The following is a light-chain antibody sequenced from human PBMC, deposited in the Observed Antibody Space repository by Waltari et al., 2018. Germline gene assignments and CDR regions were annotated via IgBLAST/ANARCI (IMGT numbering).Light chain of an antibody. J-gene: IGKJ3*01. CDR1: QSISDIF. CDR3: QEYGTSHGVT. CDR2: GTS. Sequence: EIVLTQSPGTLSLSPGDRATLSCRASQSISDIFLAWYQVKPGQPPRLLIYGTSSRDVAVQDIFRGRGEGKEGNRKRRRVEPEDFAVYYCQEYGTSHGVTFGPGTKVDIK. V-gene: IGKV3-20*01.